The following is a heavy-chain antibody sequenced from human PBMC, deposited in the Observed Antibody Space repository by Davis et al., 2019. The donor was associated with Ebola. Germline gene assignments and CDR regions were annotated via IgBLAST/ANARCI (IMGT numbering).Heavy chain of an antibody. CDR2: TVPILGLT. J-gene: IGHJ4*02. V-gene: IGHV1-69*10. CDR3: ASSLFIAAPEDS. D-gene: IGHD3-3*02. CDR1: GGTLSRYS. Sequence: SVKVSCKASGGTLSRYSISWVRLAPGQGLEWVGGTVPILGLTNYAPKFQDRVTVAADESTSTAYMELSRLRSDDTAVYYCASSLFIAAPEDSWGQGTLVTVSS.